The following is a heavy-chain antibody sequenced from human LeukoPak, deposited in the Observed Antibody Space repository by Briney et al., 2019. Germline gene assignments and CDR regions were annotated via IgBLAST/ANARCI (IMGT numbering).Heavy chain of an antibody. Sequence: PGGSLRLSCAASGFTFSSHEMNWVRQAPGKGLEWVSYISDSGSPKYYADSVKGRFTVSRDNAKNSLCLQMNSLRAEDTALYYCARQTPGATGYSAFDFWGQGTLVTVSS. CDR3: ARQTPGATGYSAFDF. V-gene: IGHV3-48*03. CDR2: ISDSGSPK. J-gene: IGHJ3*01. CDR1: GFTFSSHE. D-gene: IGHD3-9*01.